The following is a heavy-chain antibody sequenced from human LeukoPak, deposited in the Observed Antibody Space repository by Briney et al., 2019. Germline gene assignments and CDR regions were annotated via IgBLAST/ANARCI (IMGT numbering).Heavy chain of an antibody. CDR1: GDSFSNYY. V-gene: IGHV4-59*12. Sequence: SETLSLTCTVSGDSFSNYYWSWIRQPAGKGLEWIGYIYYSGSTNYNPSLKSRVTISVDTSKNQFSLKLSSVTAADTAVYYCARKVYYYYGMDVWGQGTTVTVSS. CDR3: ARKVYYYYGMDV. CDR2: IYYSGST. J-gene: IGHJ6*02.